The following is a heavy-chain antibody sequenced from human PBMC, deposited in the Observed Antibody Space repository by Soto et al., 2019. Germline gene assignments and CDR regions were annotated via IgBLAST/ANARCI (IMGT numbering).Heavy chain of an antibody. CDR3: AMVKTCLGCEV. Sequence: QVQLVQSGAEVKKPGASVKVSCKASGYTFTSYDINWVRQATGQGLEWMGWMNPNSGNTGYAQKFQGRVTMTGNTSISTVYMELSSLGSVVAVVYYCAMVKTCLGCEVWGQGTTVTVFS. V-gene: IGHV1-8*01. D-gene: IGHD3-16*01. CDR1: GYTFTSYD. J-gene: IGHJ6*02. CDR2: MNPNSGNT.